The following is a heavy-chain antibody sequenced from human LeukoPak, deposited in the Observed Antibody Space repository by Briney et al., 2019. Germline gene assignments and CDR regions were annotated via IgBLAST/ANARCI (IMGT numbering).Heavy chain of an antibody. J-gene: IGHJ4*02. Sequence: SETLSLTCAVYGGSFSGYYWSWIRQPPGKGLEWIGEINHSGSTNYNPSLKSRVTISIDTSKNQFSLKLSSVTAADTAVYYCARRGSSFFDYWGQGILVTVSS. V-gene: IGHV4-34*01. CDR2: INHSGST. D-gene: IGHD6-13*01. CDR3: ARRGSSFFDY. CDR1: GGSFSGYY.